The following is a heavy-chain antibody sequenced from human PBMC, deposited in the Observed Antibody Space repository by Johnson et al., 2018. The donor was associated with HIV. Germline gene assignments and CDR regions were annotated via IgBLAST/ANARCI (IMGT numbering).Heavy chain of an antibody. CDR1: GFTFSDYY. V-gene: IGHV3-11*04. CDR2: ISSSGSTI. D-gene: IGHD6-13*01. CDR3: ARGEKQQLSVVDAFDI. J-gene: IGHJ3*02. Sequence: QVQLVESGGGLVKPGGSLRLSCAASGFTFSDYYMSWIRQAPGKGLEWVSYISSSGSTIYYADSVKGRFTISRDNSRNTLFLQMNSLGVEDTAAYYCARGEKQQLSVVDAFDIWGQGTMVTVSS.